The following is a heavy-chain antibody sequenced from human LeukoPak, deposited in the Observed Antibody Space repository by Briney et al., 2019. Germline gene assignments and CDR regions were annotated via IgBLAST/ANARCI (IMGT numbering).Heavy chain of an antibody. CDR1: GFTFSSYW. CDR3: ARDREPVYNYGSGLLDL. D-gene: IGHD3-10*01. J-gene: IGHJ5*02. V-gene: IGHV3-7*03. CDR2: IRQDGSQK. Sequence: PGGSLRLSCAASGFTFSSYWMSWVRQAPGKGLEWVATIRQDGSQKYYVDSVKGRFTISRDNAKNSLYLQLNSLRAEDTALYYCARDREPVYNYGSGLLDLWGQGTLVTVSS.